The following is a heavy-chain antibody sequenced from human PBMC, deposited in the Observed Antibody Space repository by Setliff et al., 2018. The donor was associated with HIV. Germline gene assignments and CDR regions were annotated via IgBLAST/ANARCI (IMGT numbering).Heavy chain of an antibody. CDR2: IYTSGST. CDR1: GDSISSYY. J-gene: IGHJ1*01. Sequence: PSETLSLTCTVSGDSISSYYWNWIRQPAGKGLEWIGRIYTSGSTSYNPSLKSRVTMSVDTSKNQFSLKLSSVTAADTAVYYCARGSYGDYEGSAEYPQHWGQGTLVTVSS. D-gene: IGHD4-17*01. CDR3: ARGSYGDYEGSAEYPQH. V-gene: IGHV4-4*07.